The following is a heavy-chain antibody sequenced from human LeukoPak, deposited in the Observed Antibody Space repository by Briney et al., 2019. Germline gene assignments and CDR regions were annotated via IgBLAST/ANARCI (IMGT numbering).Heavy chain of an antibody. V-gene: IGHV3-53*01. CDR3: ARLRAGDYFDS. J-gene: IGHJ4*02. CDR1: GFTVSSNY. CDR2: IYSGGST. D-gene: IGHD6-19*01. Sequence: GGSLRLSCAASGFTVSSNYMSWVRQAPGKGLEWVSVIYSGGSTYYADSVKGRFTISRDNSKNTLYLQMNSLRAEDTAVYYCARLRAGDYFDSLGQGTLVTVSS.